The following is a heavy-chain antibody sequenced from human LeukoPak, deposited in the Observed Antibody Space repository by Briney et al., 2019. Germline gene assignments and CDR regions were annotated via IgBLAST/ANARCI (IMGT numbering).Heavy chain of an antibody. CDR2: INPNSGGT. CDR3: ARGVSHWFDP. CDR1: GYTFTGYY. J-gene: IGHJ5*02. V-gene: IGHV1-2*02. Sequence: GASVKLPFTSSGYTFTGYYMHWVRQAPGQGLEWMGWINPNSGGTNYAQKFQGRVTMTRDTFISTAYMELSRLRSDDTAVYYCARGVSHWFDPWGQITGLSVSS.